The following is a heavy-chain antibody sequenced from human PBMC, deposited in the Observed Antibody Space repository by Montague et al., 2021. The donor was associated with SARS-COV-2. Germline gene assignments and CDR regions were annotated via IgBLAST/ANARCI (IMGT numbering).Heavy chain of an antibody. CDR3: ARGRTGAEPATALGLGFFYAYVMDV. V-gene: IGHV4-34*01. CDR1: GGSFSGHS. CDR2: VSESGSI. J-gene: IGHJ6*04. Sequence: SETLSLTCAVYGGSFSGHSWSWVRQPPGKGLEWIGEVSESGSINYNPSLKNRVTISVATSTNQYSLKLSSLTAADTAVYFCARGRTGAEPATALGLGFFYAYVMDVWGKGTTVFVSS. D-gene: IGHD1-26*01.